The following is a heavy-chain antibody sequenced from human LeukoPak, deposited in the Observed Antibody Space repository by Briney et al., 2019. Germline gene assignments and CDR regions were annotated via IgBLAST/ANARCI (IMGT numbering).Heavy chain of an antibody. CDR3: AKGPPRAWYNWNYGIDY. CDR2: ISYDGNNK. Sequence: PGRSLRLSCAASGFTFSTYAMHWVRQAPGKGLEWVAVISYDGNNKYYADSVKGRFTISRDNSKNTLYLQMNSLRAEDTAVYYCAKGPPRAWYNWNYGIDYWGQGTLVTVSS. CDR1: GFTFSTYA. J-gene: IGHJ4*02. V-gene: IGHV3-30-3*01. D-gene: IGHD1-7*01.